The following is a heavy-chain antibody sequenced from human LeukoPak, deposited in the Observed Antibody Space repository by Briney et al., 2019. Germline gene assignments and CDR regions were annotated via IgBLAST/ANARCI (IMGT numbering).Heavy chain of an antibody. J-gene: IGHJ4*02. V-gene: IGHV4-59*01. CDR2: IYYSGST. D-gene: IGHD5-18*01. CDR3: ARGRYSSNY. CDR1: GGSISSYY. Sequence: PSETLFLTCTVSGGSISSYYWSWIRQPPGKGLEWIGYIYYSGSTNYNPSLKSRVTISVDTSKNQFSLKLSSVTAADTAVYYCARGRYSSNYWGQGTLVTVSS.